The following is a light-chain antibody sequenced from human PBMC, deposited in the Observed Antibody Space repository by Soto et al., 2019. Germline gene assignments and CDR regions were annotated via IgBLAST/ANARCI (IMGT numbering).Light chain of an antibody. CDR1: SSNIGGNS. Sequence: SVLTHPPSVSAAPGQKVTISCSGRSSNIGGNSVYWYQQLPGTAPKLLIYDDNKRPSGIPDRFSGSKSGTSATLGITGFQTGDEANYYCGSWDSSLSAYVFGTGTKVTVL. V-gene: IGLV1-51*01. CDR3: GSWDSSLSAYV. CDR2: DDN. J-gene: IGLJ1*01.